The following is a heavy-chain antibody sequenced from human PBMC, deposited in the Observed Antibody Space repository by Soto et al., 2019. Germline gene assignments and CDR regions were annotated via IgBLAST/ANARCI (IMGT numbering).Heavy chain of an antibody. Sequence: PSETLSLTCSVSGDSINSDKYYWGWIRQPPGKGLEWIGYIYFSGNTYYNPSLQTRVTISVDKSKSQFSLKLTSVTAADTAVYYCARGLDRSSTRCYEGSYMDVWGKGTTVTVSS. CDR3: ARGLDRSSTRCYEGSYMDV. D-gene: IGHD2-2*01. J-gene: IGHJ6*03. V-gene: IGHV4-61*05. CDR1: GDSINSDKYY. CDR2: IYFSGNT.